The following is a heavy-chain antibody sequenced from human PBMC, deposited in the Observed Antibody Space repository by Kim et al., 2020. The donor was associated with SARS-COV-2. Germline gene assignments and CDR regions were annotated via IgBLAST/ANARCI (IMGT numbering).Heavy chain of an antibody. Sequence: GGSLRLSCAASGFTFSSYGMHWVRQAPGKGLEWVAVISYDGSNKYYADSVKGRFTISRDNSKNTLYLQMNSLRAEDTAVYYCAKSPRWGTGQLFYYYYYGMDVWGQGTTVTVSS. CDR3: AKSPRWGTGQLFYYYYYGMDV. V-gene: IGHV3-30*18. CDR1: GFTFSSYG. D-gene: IGHD3-16*01. J-gene: IGHJ6*02. CDR2: ISYDGSNK.